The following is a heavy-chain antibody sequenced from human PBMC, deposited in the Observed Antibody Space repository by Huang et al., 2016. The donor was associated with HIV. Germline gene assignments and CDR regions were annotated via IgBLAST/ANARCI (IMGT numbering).Heavy chain of an antibody. V-gene: IGHV1-2*02. CDR1: GYTFTGSY. Sequence: QVQFVQSGAELKKPGASVTVSCKASGYTFTGSYIHWVRQAPGQGLEWMGWINPNNGGTNYAQDFKGRLTLTRYTSITTAYMELSGLRFGDTAIYYCATWELLGPWGQGSLVTVSS. J-gene: IGHJ5*02. D-gene: IGHD1-7*01. CDR3: ATWELLGP. CDR2: INPNNGGT.